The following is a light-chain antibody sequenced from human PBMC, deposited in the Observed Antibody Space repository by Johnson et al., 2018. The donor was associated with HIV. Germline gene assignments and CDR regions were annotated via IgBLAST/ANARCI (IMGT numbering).Light chain of an antibody. CDR1: NSNIGNNY. CDR2: ENN. CDR3: GTWDASLSVNV. J-gene: IGLJ1*01. Sequence: SVLTQPPSVSAAPGQKVTISCSGSNSNIGNNYVSWYQQLPGTAPKLLIYENNKRPSGIPDRFSGSKSGTSATLGITGLWPEDEAYYYCGTWDASLSVNVFGPGTKVTVL. V-gene: IGLV1-51*02.